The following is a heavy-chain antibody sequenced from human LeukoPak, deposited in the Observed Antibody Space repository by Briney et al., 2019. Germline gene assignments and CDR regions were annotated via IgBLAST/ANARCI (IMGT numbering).Heavy chain of an antibody. CDR2: INHSGST. J-gene: IGHJ4*02. Sequence: SETLSLTCAVYGGSFSGYYWSWIRQPPGKGLEWIGEINHSGSTNYNPSLKSRVTISVDTSKNQFSLKLRSVTAADTAVYYCARAKSAAGYWGQGTLVTVSS. V-gene: IGHV4-34*01. CDR3: ARAKSAAGY. D-gene: IGHD6-25*01. CDR1: GGSFSGYY.